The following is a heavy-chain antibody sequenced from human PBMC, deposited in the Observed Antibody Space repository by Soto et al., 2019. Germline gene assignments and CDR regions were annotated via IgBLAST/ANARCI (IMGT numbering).Heavy chain of an antibody. J-gene: IGHJ1*01. CDR1: GFTFSSYS. CDR3: ASVDHHCSSTSCKEYFQH. Sequence: GSLRLSCAASGFTFSSYSMNWVRQAPGKGLEWIGYIYYSGSTNYNPSLKSRVTISVDTSKNQFSLKLSSVTAADTAVYYCASVDHHCSSTSCKEYFQHWGQGTLVTV. V-gene: IGHV4-59*08. D-gene: IGHD2-2*01. CDR2: IYYSGST.